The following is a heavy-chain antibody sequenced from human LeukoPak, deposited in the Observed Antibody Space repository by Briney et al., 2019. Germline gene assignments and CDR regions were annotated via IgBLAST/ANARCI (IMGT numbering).Heavy chain of an antibody. Sequence: GGSLRLSCAASGFTFSTYVMNWVRQAPGKGLEWVSSITGDCKYITYADSVKGRFTISRDNAKNSLYLQVASLRGDDTATYYCAREGNDYYYDQWGQGTLVTVSP. V-gene: IGHV3-21*01. CDR3: AREGNDYYYDQ. D-gene: IGHD3-16*01. CDR1: GFTFSTYV. CDR2: ITGDCKYI. J-gene: IGHJ4*02.